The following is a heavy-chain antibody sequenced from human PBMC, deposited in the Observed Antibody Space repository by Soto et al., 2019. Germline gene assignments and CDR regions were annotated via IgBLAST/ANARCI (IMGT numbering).Heavy chain of an antibody. J-gene: IGHJ4*02. D-gene: IGHD3-10*01. CDR2: ISAYNGNT. V-gene: IGHV1-18*01. CDR1: CYTFTRYG. Sequence: ASVKVSCKASCYTFTRYGISWVRQAQGQGLEWMGWISAYNGNTNYAQKLQGRVTMTTDTSTSTAYMELRSLRSDDTAVYYCARDRGSSGSYSFDYWGQGTLVTVSS. CDR3: ARDRGSSGSYSFDY.